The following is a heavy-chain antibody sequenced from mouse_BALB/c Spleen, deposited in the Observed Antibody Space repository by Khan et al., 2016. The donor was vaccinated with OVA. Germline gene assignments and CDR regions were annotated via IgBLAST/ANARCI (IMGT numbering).Heavy chain of an antibody. J-gene: IGHJ4*01. CDR3: TTHYYYDWNYYAMDY. V-gene: IGHV5-6-4*01. Sequence: EVQLVESGGGLVKPGGSLKLSCAASGFTFSSYTMSWVRQTPEKRLEWVATISSGGSYTYYPDSVKGRFTISRDNAKNTLYLQMSSLKSEDTAMYYCTTHYYYDWNYYAMDYWGQGTSVTVSS. CDR1: GFTFSSYT. CDR2: ISSGGSYT. D-gene: IGHD2-4*01.